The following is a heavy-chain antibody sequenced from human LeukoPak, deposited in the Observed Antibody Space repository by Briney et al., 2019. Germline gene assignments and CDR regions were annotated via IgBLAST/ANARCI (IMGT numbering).Heavy chain of an antibody. Sequence: ASVKVSCKVSGYTLTELSMHWVRQAPGKGLEWMGGFDPKDGETIYAQKFQGRVTMTEDTSTDTAYMELSSLRSEDTAVYYCATGRGYYDSSGYYEDYWGQGTLVTVSS. CDR3: ATGRGYYDSSGYYEDY. CDR2: FDPKDGET. CDR1: GYTLTELS. V-gene: IGHV1-24*01. J-gene: IGHJ4*02. D-gene: IGHD3-22*01.